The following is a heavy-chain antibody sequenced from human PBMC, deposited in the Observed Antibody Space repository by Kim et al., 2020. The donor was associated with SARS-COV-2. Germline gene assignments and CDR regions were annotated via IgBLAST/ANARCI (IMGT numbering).Heavy chain of an antibody. J-gene: IGHJ4*02. Sequence: GTANYEQKFQGRVTITADESTSTAYRELSSLRSEDTAVYYCASRDNWNGYWGQGTLVTVSS. V-gene: IGHV1-69*01. D-gene: IGHD1-20*01. CDR2: GTA. CDR3: ASRDNWNGY.